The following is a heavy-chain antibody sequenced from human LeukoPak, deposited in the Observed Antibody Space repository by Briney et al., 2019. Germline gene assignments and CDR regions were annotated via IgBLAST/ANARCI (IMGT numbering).Heavy chain of an antibody. CDR2: IWYDGSKK. CDR1: GFTFSSYG. CDR3: AKARVVELDAFDI. Sequence: PGRSLRLSCAASGFTFSSYGIHWVRQAPGKGLEWVAVIWYDGSKKYYADSVKGRSTISRDNSKNTLYLQMNSLRAEDTAVYYCAKARVVELDAFDIWGQGTMVTVSS. D-gene: IGHD1-7*01. J-gene: IGHJ3*02. V-gene: IGHV3-33*06.